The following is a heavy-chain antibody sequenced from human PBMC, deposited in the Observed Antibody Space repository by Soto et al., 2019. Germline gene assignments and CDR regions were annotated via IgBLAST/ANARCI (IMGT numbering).Heavy chain of an antibody. V-gene: IGHV3-23*01. Sequence: PGGSLRLSCAASGFTFDNYVMTWVCQAPGKGLEWVAGISGNGARAYYGDSVKGRFIVSRDNSKNTQYLQMNSLRVEDTALYYCAKRFDDSSTWSFDHWGLGTLVTVSA. CDR3: AKRFDDSSTWSFDH. D-gene: IGHD6-6*01. CDR1: GFTFDNYV. J-gene: IGHJ4*02. CDR2: ISGNGARA.